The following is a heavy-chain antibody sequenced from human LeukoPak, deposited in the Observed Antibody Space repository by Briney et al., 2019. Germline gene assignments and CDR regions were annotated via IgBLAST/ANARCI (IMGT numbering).Heavy chain of an antibody. D-gene: IGHD5-12*01. CDR2: ISSSSSYI. J-gene: IGHJ4*02. CDR1: GLTFSTYT. CDR3: AREMGGYPCDY. V-gene: IGHV3-21*01. Sequence: GGSLRLSCAASGLTFSTYTMNWGRQAPGKGLEWVSSISSSSSYIYYADSVKGRFTISRDNAKKSLYLQVNSLRAEDTAVYYCAREMGGYPCDYWGQGTLVTVSS.